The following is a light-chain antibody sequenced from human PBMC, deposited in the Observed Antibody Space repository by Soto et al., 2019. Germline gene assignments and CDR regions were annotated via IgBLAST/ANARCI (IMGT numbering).Light chain of an antibody. Sequence: QPVLTQSPSASASLGASVKLTCTLSSWHSNYAIAWHQQQPEKGPRYLMKVNSGGSHIKGDGIPDRFSGSSSGAERYLFISSLQSEAEADYYCQTWGTGSAFVVFGGGTQLTVL. CDR3: QTWGTGSAFVV. V-gene: IGLV4-69*01. CDR2: VNSGGSH. J-gene: IGLJ7*01. CDR1: SWHSNYA.